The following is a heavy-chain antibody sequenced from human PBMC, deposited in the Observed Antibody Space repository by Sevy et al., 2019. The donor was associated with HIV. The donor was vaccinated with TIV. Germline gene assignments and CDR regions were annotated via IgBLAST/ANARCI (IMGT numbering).Heavy chain of an antibody. CDR3: VRAIGAAGSY. V-gene: IGHV3-7*01. J-gene: IGHJ4*02. CDR1: GFSFSSYW. D-gene: IGHD6-13*01. Sequence: GGSLRLSCEASGFSFSSYWMSWVRQAPGKGLEWVANIKEDGSMLYYVDSVKGRFTISRDNAKNSVYLQMTSLRAEDAALYYCVRAIGAAGSYWGQGTLVTVSS. CDR2: IKEDGSML.